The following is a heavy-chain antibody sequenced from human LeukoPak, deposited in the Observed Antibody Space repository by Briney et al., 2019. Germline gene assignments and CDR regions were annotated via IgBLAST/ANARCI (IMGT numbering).Heavy chain of an antibody. CDR2: INHRGNT. CDR1: GESFNGYY. D-gene: IGHD3-22*01. J-gene: IGHJ4*02. Sequence: SETLSLTCAVYGESFNGYYWSWIRQPPGKGLQWIGEINHRGNTNDNPSLKSRVTFSVDTSKNQFSMRLTSLTAADTAVYFCARGWYYYDSTGYYYRTIFDSWCQGTVVTVSS. V-gene: IGHV4-34*01. CDR3: ARGWYYYDSTGYYYRTIFDS.